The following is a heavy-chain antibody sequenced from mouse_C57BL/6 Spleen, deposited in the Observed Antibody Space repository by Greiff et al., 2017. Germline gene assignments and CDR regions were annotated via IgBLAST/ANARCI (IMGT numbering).Heavy chain of an antibody. CDR3: APLSFMDY. CDR1: GFNFSDYG. CDR2: ISSGSSTI. J-gene: IGHJ4*01. Sequence: EVMLVESGGGLVKPGGSLKLSCAASGFNFSDYGMHWVRQAPEKGLEWVAYISSGSSTIYYADTVKGRFTISRDNAKNTLFLQMTSLRSEDTAMYYCAPLSFMDYWGQGTSVTVSS. D-gene: IGHD2-3*01. V-gene: IGHV5-17*01.